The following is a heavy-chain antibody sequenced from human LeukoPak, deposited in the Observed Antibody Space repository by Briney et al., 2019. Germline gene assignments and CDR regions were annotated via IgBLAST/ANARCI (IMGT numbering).Heavy chain of an antibody. CDR3: ARAELGYCSSASCYFTAVIAFDI. CDR2: ISWNSGSI. CDR1: GFTFDDYA. J-gene: IGHJ3*02. V-gene: IGHV3-9*01. Sequence: GGSLRLSCAASGFTFDDYAMHWVRQAPGKGLEWVSGISWNSGSIGYAGSVKGRFTISRDNAKNSLYLQMNSLRAEDTALYYCARAELGYCSSASCYFTAVIAFDIWGQGTMVTVSS. D-gene: IGHD2-2*01.